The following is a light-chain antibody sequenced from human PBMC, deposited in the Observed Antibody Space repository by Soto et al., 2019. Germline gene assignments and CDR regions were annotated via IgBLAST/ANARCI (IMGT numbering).Light chain of an antibody. V-gene: IGLV2-14*03. Sequence: QSALTQPASVSGSPGQSITISCTGTGSDVGSSDYVSWYQHHPGKAPKLLIYDVSARPSGASNRFSGSKSGNAASLTISGLQAEDEADYYCSSDSSNSTLVIFGGGTQLTVL. CDR3: SSDSSNSTLVI. CDR1: GSDVGSSDY. J-gene: IGLJ2*01. CDR2: DVS.